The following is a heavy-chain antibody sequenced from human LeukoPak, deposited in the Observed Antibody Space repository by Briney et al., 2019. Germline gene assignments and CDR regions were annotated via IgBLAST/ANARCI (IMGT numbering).Heavy chain of an antibody. D-gene: IGHD6-19*01. CDR2: IYPGDSDT. J-gene: IGHJ3*02. CDR3: ARPSSGWYGPYAFDI. Sequence: GESLKISCKGSGYSFTSYWIGWVRQMPGKGLEWMGIIYPGDSDTRYSPSFHGQVTISADKSISTAYLQWSSLKASDTAMYYCARPSSGWYGPYAFDIWGQGTVVTVSS. CDR1: GYSFTSYW. V-gene: IGHV5-51*01.